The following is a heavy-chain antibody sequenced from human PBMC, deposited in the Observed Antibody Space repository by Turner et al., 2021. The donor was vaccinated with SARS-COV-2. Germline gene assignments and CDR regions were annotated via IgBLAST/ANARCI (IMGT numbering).Heavy chain of an antibody. Sequence: QLQLQESGPGLVKPSETLSLTCTVSGGSISSSSYYWGWIRQPPGKGLEWIGWIEYSGCSYYNPSLKCRVTISIDTAKNQYYLKLSTVTAADTAVYYCERHPYYYDSSGLYWYFDLWGRGTLVTVSS. CDR3: ERHPYYYDSSGLYWYFDL. CDR2: IEYSGCS. D-gene: IGHD3-22*01. CDR1: GGSISSSSYY. J-gene: IGHJ2*01. V-gene: IGHV4-39*01.